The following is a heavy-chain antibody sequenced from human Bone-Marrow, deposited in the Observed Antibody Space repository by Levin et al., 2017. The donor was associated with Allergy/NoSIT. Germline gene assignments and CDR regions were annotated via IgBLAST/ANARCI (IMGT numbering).Heavy chain of an antibody. CDR1: GGSISSYY. CDR3: ARGALYFDY. D-gene: IGHD2-8*01. Sequence: SQTLSLTCTVSGGSISSYYWNWIRQPPGKGLEWIGYIYNSGSTNYNPSLKSRVTISVDTSKNQFSLKLSSVTAADTAVYYCARGALYFDYWGQGILVSVSS. CDR2: IYNSGST. J-gene: IGHJ4*02. V-gene: IGHV4-59*01.